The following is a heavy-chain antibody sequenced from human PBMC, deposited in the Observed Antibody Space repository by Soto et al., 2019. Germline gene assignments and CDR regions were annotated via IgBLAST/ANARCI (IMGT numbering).Heavy chain of an antibody. D-gene: IGHD3-22*01. CDR2: INPNSGHT. CDR3: ARGQVVNFDNWFDP. V-gene: IGHV1-18*01. J-gene: IGHJ5*02. Sequence: QIQLLQSGAEVKKPGTSVKVSCQASGYTFTTYGIIWVRQAPGQGLEWMGWINPNSGHTNYAQNRQDRATMTTDTSTNTAYMELRSLRSDDTAVYFCARGQVVNFDNWFDPWGEGTLVTVSS. CDR1: GYTFTTYG.